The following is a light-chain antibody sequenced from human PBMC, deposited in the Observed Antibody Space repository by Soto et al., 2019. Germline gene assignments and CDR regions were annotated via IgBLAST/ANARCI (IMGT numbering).Light chain of an antibody. CDR3: GVWDDSLNGYV. CDR2: SNN. V-gene: IGLV1-44*01. CDR1: SSNIGSNT. Sequence: QPVLTQPPSTSGTPGQRVTISCSGSSSNIGSNTVNWYQQLPGAAPKLLIQSNNQRPSGVPDRFSGSQSGTSASLAISGLQSEDEADYYCGVWDDSLNGYVFGTGTKLTVL. J-gene: IGLJ1*01.